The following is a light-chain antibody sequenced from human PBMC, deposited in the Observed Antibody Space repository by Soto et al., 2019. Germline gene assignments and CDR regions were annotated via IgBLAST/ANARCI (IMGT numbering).Light chain of an antibody. V-gene: IGLV7-46*01. CDR2: DTI. CDR1: TGAVTSGHY. Sequence: QAALTHEPSLSLSPVGTFTLTFGSNTGAVTSGHYPYWFQQKPGQAHRTLIYDTINKYSWTPDRFSGSLLGGKASLTLSGAQPEDEAEYYCSVPAGGAFVFGAWTKVPVL. J-gene: IGLJ1*01. CDR3: SVPAGGAFV.